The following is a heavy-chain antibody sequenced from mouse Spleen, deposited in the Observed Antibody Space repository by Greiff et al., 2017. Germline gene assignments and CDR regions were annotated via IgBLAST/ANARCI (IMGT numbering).Heavy chain of an antibody. V-gene: IGHV1-66*01. Sequence: VQGVESGPELVKPGASVKISCKASGYSFTSYYIHWVKQRPGQGLEWIGWIYPGSGNTKYNEKFKGKATLTADTSSSTAYMQLSSLTSEDSAVYYCARYGNYNLFDYWGQGTTLTVSS. CDR3: ARYGNYNLFDY. J-gene: IGHJ2*01. CDR1: GYSFTSYY. CDR2: IYPGSGNT. D-gene: IGHD2-1*01.